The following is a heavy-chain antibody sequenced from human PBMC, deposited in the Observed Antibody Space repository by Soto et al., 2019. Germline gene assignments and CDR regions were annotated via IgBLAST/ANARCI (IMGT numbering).Heavy chain of an antibody. CDR1: GGSLSSGNFY. CDR3: AREVPAAMGGVPYYYMDV. V-gene: IGHV4-31*11. CDR2: IYYRGST. D-gene: IGHD2-2*01. J-gene: IGHJ6*03. Sequence: QVQLQESGPGLVRPSQTLSLTCAVSGGSLSSGNFYWNWIRQHPGKGLEWIGYIYYRGSTYYNPSLNSRVTISVDTSNNQFSLKLGSVTAADTAVYYCAREVPAAMGGVPYYYMDVWGKGTTVTVSS.